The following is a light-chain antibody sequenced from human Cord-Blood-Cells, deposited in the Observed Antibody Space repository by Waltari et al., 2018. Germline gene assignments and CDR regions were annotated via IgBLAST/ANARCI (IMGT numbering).Light chain of an antibody. CDR2: AAS. V-gene: IGKV1-39*01. Sequence: EIQMTQSPSSLSASVGERVPTTCRASQSISSYLNWYQQKPGKAPKLLIYAASSLQSRVPSRFSGSGSGTDFTLTISSLQPEDFATYYCQQSYSTPYTFGQGTKLEIK. CDR3: QQSYSTPYT. J-gene: IGKJ2*01. CDR1: QSISSY.